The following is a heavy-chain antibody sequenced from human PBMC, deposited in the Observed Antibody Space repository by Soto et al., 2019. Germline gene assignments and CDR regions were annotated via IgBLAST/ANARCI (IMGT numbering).Heavy chain of an antibody. V-gene: IGHV3-23*01. J-gene: IGHJ6*03. D-gene: IGHD4-4*01. CDR1: GFTFSSYA. CDR2: ISGSGGST. CDR3: AKDQEDSNHRYYYYYYMDV. Sequence: GGSLRLSCAASGFTFSSYAMSWVRQAPGKGLEWVSAISGSGGSTYYADSVKGRFTISRDNSKNTLYLQMNSLRAEDTAVYYCAKDQEDSNHRYYYYYYMDVWGKGTTVTVSS.